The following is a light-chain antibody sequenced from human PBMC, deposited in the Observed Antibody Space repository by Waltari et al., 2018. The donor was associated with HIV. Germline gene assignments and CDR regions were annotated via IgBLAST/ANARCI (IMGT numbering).Light chain of an antibody. CDR3: CSYAGSYTWL. CDR1: NSDVGGYNY. V-gene: IGLV2-11*01. J-gene: IGLJ2*01. Sequence: QSALTQPRSVSGSPGQSVTISCIGTNSDVGGYNYVSWYRQHPGEAPKLIIYDVTKRPSGVPVRFSGAKSVNTASLTVSGLQADDEAEYYCCSYAGSYTWLFGGGTKLTVL. CDR2: DVT.